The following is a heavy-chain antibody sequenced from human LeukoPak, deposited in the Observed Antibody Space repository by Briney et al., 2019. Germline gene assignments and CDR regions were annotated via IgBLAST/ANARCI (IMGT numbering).Heavy chain of an antibody. CDR3: ARFYSSSRAFDI. CDR1: GGSISSGGYY. J-gene: IGHJ3*02. CDR2: IYYSGST. Sequence: SETLSLTCTVSGGSISSGGYYWSWIRQHPGKSLEWIGYIYYSGSTYYNPSLKSRVTISVDTSKNQFSLKLSSVTAADTAVYYCARFYSSSRAFDIWGQGTMVTVSS. V-gene: IGHV4-31*03. D-gene: IGHD2/OR15-2a*01.